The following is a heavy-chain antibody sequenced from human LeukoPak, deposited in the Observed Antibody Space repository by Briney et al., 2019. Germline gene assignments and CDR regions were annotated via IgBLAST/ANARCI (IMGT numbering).Heavy chain of an antibody. Sequence: SETLSLTCAVYGGSFSGYYWSWIRQPPGKGLEWIGYIYYSGSTNYNPSLKSRVTISVDTSKNQFSLKLSSVTAADTAVYYCAREIAAAGSRDAFDIWGQGTMVTVSS. J-gene: IGHJ3*02. V-gene: IGHV4-59*01. CDR2: IYYSGST. CDR3: AREIAAAGSRDAFDI. CDR1: GGSFSGYY. D-gene: IGHD6-13*01.